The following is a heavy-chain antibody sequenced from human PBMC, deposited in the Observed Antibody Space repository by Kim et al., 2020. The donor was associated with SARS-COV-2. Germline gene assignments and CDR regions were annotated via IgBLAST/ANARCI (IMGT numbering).Heavy chain of an antibody. CDR2: GST. J-gene: IGHJ4*02. V-gene: IGHV4-39*01. CDR3: AGFSSGALDF. Sequence: GSTYDNPSLQSRVSISVDTSKNQFSLRLTSVTAAETAVYYCAGFSSGALDFWGQGTLVTVSS. D-gene: IGHD6-19*01.